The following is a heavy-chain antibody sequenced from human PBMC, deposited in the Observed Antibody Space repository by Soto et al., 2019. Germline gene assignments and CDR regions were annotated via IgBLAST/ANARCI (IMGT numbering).Heavy chain of an antibody. CDR1: GFTFSSYA. CDR2: ISGSGGST. CDR3: AKDYYYDSSGYPYYFDY. Sequence: VQLLESGGGLVQPGGSLRLSCAASGFTFSSYAMSWVRQAPGKGLEWVSAISGSGGSTYYADSVKGRFTISRDNSKNSLYLQMNSLRAEDTAVYYCAKDYYYDSSGYPYYFDYWGQGTLVTVSS. J-gene: IGHJ4*02. V-gene: IGHV3-23*01. D-gene: IGHD3-22*01.